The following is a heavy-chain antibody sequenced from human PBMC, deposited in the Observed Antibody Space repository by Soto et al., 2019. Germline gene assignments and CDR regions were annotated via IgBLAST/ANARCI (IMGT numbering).Heavy chain of an antibody. V-gene: IGHV1-69*06. CDR3: ARDMTRAVVPYFDF. Sequence: ASVKVSCKASGGTFSNYVVNWVRQAPGQGLEWMGRIIPISGAANYAQKFQGRVTITADKSTSTSYMELSSLRSEDTAVYYCARDMTRAVVPYFDFWGQGTLVTVSS. CDR2: IIPISGAA. J-gene: IGHJ4*02. D-gene: IGHD2-21*01. CDR1: GGTFSNYV.